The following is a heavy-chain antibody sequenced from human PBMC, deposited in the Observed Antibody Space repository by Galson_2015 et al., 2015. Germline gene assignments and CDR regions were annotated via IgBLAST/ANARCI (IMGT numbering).Heavy chain of an antibody. CDR1: GFTFSSYA. CDR2: IRGSGPST. J-gene: IGHJ4*02. Sequence: SLRLSCAASGFTFSSYAMNWVRQAPGKGLEWVSSIRGSGPSTFYADSVKGRFTVSRDNSKNTLFLQMNSLRAEDTAVYFCARRGANWSDLDYSAPGSLVTASP. D-gene: IGHD1-1*01. CDR3: ARRGANWSDLDY. V-gene: IGHV3-23*01.